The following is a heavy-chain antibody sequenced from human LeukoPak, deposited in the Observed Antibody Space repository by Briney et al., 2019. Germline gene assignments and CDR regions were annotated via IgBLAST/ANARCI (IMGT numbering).Heavy chain of an antibody. CDR2: IYYTGST. J-gene: IGHJ4*01. D-gene: IGHD5-12*01. CDR3: ASHGSSGHDPLT. Sequence: AETLSLTCTVSGDSIRSYCWNWIRRPPGKGLEWIGYIYYTGSTSYNPSLKSRVTISLDTSKSQFSLRLTSVTAADTAVYYCASHGSSGHDPLTWGQGTLVTVSS. CDR1: GDSIRSYC. V-gene: IGHV4-59*08.